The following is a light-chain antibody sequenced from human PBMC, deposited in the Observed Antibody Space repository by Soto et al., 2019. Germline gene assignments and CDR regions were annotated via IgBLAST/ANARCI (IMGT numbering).Light chain of an antibody. J-gene: IGLJ2*01. CDR3: NSYAGSNNFV. CDR1: SSDVGAYTS. CDR2: EVT. V-gene: IGLV2-8*01. Sequence: QSALTQPPSASGSPGQSVTISFTGTSSDVGAYTSVSWYQQYPGKAPKLIIYEVTKRPSGVPDRFSGSKSGNTASLTVSGLQPEDEADYFCNSYAGSNNFVFGGGTKLTVL.